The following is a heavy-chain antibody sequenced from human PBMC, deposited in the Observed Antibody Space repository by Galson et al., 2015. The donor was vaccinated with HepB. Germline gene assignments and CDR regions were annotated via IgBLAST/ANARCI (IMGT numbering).Heavy chain of an antibody. D-gene: IGHD3-10*01. CDR1: GYTFTSYG. Sequence: SVKVSCKASGYTFTSYGISWVRQAPGQGLEWMGWISAYNGNTNYAQKFQGRVTMTTDTSTSTAYMELRSLTSDDTAVYYCARDRGGMLAFDIWGHGTMVTVSS. CDR2: ISAYNGNT. V-gene: IGHV1-18*04. J-gene: IGHJ3*02. CDR3: ARDRGGMLAFDI.